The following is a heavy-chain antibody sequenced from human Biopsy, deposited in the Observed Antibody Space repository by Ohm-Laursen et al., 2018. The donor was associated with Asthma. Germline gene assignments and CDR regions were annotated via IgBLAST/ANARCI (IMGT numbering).Heavy chain of an antibody. Sequence: SDTLSLTCTVYGGYLTGHYWNWIRQPPGKGLEWIGEIDQSGYTNYNPSLKSRVTISADTSKNQFHLNLGSVTAADTAVYFCARAAITGIRGWFDPWGQGTQVTVSS. CDR2: IDQSGYT. J-gene: IGHJ5*02. CDR3: ARAAITGIRGWFDP. CDR1: GGYLTGHY. D-gene: IGHD1-20*01. V-gene: IGHV4-34*01.